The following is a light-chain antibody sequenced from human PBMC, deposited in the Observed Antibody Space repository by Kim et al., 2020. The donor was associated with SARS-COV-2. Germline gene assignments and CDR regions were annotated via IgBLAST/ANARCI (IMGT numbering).Light chain of an antibody. CDR2: GAS. Sequence: LSPGERATLSCRASQSVSSSYLAWYQQKPGQAPRLLIYGASSRATGIPDRFSGTGSGTDFTLTISRLEPEDFAVYYCQQYGSSPRTFGQGTKLEIK. V-gene: IGKV3-20*01. CDR3: QQYGSSPRT. J-gene: IGKJ2*01. CDR1: QSVSSSY.